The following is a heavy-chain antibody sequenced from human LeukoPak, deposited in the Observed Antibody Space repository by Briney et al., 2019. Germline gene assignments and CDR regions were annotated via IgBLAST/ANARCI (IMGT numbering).Heavy chain of an antibody. CDR1: GYTFTSYA. D-gene: IGHD5-18*01. J-gene: IGHJ6*03. Sequence: GASVKVSCKASGYTFTSYAMNWVRQAPGQGLEWMGWINTNTGNPTYAQGFTGRFVFSLDTSVSTAYLQISSLKAEDTAVYYCARGSTAMVTINFYYYYMDVWGKGTTVTVSS. CDR3: ARGSTAMVTINFYYYYMDV. CDR2: INTNTGNP. V-gene: IGHV7-4-1*02.